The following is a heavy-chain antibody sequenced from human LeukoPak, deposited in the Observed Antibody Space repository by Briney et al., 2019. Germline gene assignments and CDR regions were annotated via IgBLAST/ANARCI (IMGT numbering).Heavy chain of an antibody. CDR3: ARQRYGDYDY. CDR2: IYYSGST. J-gene: IGHJ4*02. D-gene: IGHD4-17*01. CDR1: GGSISSYY. V-gene: IGHV4-59*08. Sequence: PSETLSLTCTVSGGSISSYYWSWIRQPPGKGLEWIGYIYYSGSTNYNPSLKSRVTISVDTSKNQFSLKLSSVTAADTAVYYCARQRYGDYDYWGQGTLVTVSS.